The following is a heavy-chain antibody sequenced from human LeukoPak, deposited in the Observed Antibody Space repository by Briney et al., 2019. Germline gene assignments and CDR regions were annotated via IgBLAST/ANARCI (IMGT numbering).Heavy chain of an antibody. CDR2: LYSGGDT. D-gene: IGHD2-15*01. V-gene: IGHV3-53*01. Sequence: GGSLRLSCAASGFTVSSNYMNWVRQAPGKGLEWVSVLYSGGDTYYTDSVKGRFTISRDNSKNTLYLQMNSLRAEDTAVYYCAKNLGYCSGGSCYNYWGQGTLVTVSS. J-gene: IGHJ4*02. CDR1: GFTVSSNY. CDR3: AKNLGYCSGGSCYNY.